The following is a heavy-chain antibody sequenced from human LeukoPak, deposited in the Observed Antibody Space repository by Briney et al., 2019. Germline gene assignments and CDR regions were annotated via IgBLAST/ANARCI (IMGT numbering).Heavy chain of an antibody. CDR3: AVPAAMSDFDY. CDR2: INHSGST. J-gene: IGHJ4*02. V-gene: IGHV4-34*01. CDR1: GGSFSGYY. Sequence: SETLSLTCAVYGGSFSGYYWSWIRQPPGKGLEWIGEINHSGSTNNNPSLKSRVTISVDTSKNQFSLKLSSVTAADTAVYYCAVPAAMSDFDYWGQGTLVTVSS. D-gene: IGHD2-2*01.